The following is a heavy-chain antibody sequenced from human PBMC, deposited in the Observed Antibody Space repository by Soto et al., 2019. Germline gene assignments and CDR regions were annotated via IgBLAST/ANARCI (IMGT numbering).Heavy chain of an antibody. V-gene: IGHV3-23*01. CDR2: ISGSGGST. D-gene: IGHD6-6*01. CDR3: AKGEGAAPYYYYYGMDV. CDR1: GFTFSSYA. J-gene: IGHJ6*02. Sequence: GGSLRLSCAASGFTFSSYAMSWVRQAPGKGLEWVSAISGSGGSTYYADSVKGRFTISRDNSKNTLYLQMNSLRAEDTAVYYCAKGEGAAPYYYYYGMDVWGQGTTVTVSS.